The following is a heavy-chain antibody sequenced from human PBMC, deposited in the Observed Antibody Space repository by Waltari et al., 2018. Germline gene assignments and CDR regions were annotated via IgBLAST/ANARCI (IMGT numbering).Heavy chain of an antibody. Sequence: QVQLQELGPGLVKPSETLSLTCAVSGYSISSGYYWGWIRQPPGKGLEWIGSIYHSGSTYYNPSLKSRVTISVDTSKNQFSLKLSSVTAADTAVYYCATADSSSSDAFDIWGQGTMVTVSS. CDR1: GYSISSGYY. V-gene: IGHV4-38-2*01. J-gene: IGHJ3*02. D-gene: IGHD6-13*01. CDR3: ATADSSSSDAFDI. CDR2: IYHSGST.